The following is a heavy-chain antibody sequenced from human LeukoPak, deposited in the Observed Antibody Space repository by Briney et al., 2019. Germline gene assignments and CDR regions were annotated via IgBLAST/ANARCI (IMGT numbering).Heavy chain of an antibody. CDR3: ASPSSGWYVDSFDY. J-gene: IGHJ4*02. V-gene: IGHV1-69*13. CDR1: GGTFSSYA. CDR2: IIPIFGTA. D-gene: IGHD6-19*01. Sequence: SVKASCKASGGTFSSYAISWVRQAPGQGLEWMGGIIPIFGTATYAQKFQGRVTINADASTSTAYMELSSLRSEDTAVYYCASPSSGWYVDSFDYWGQGTLVTVSS.